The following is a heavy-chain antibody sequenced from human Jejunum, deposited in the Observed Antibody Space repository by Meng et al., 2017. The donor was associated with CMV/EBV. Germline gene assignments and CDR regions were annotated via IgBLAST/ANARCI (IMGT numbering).Heavy chain of an antibody. CDR2: INPNSGPT. J-gene: IGHJ4*02. CDR1: YTFTDYY. D-gene: IGHD1-26*01. CDR3: ARGISTVWVGTTNSFDY. Sequence: YTFTDYYIHWVRQAPGQGPQWMGWINPNSGPTSIAQKFQGRVTMTRDTSISTAYMELTNLRSDDTAVYYCARGISTVWVGTTNSFDYWGQGALVTVSS. V-gene: IGHV1-2*02.